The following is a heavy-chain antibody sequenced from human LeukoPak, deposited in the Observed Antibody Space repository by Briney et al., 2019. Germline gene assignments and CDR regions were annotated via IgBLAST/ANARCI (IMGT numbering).Heavy chain of an antibody. Sequence: GGSLRLSCAASGFTLSSYWMSWVRQAPGKGLEWVANIKQDGSEKYYVESVKGRFTISRDNAKNSLYLQMNSLRAEDTAVYYCAKRRGLELLYYYYMDVWGKGTTVTVSS. CDR2: IKQDGSEK. V-gene: IGHV3-7*03. D-gene: IGHD1-7*01. CDR3: AKRRGLELLYYYYMDV. J-gene: IGHJ6*03. CDR1: GFTLSSYW.